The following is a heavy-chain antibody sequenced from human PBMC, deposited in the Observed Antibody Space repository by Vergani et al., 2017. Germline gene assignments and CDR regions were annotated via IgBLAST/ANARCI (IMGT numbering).Heavy chain of an antibody. CDR3: ARGDYGILTGYRY. D-gene: IGHD3-9*01. V-gene: IGHV1-46*03. J-gene: IGHJ4*02. CDR2: INPSGGNT. CDR1: GYTSSNYY. Sequence: QVQVVQSGAEVKKSGASVKVSCKTSGYTSSNYYMHWVRQAPGQGLEWMGIINPSGGNTNYAQKFQGRVTMTRDTSTSTVYMELSSLRSEDTAIYYCARGDYGILTGYRYWGQGTLVTVSA.